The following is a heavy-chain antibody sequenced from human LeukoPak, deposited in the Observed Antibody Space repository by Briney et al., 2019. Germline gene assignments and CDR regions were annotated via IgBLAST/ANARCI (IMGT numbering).Heavy chain of an antibody. V-gene: IGHV3-7*01. J-gene: IGHJ4*02. CDR2: IKQDGSEK. CDR1: GLTFSGYW. CDR3: ARGGYDSSGYRIEDY. Sequence: GGSLRLSFAAPGLTFSGYWRTGVGQVPGKGLKWVANIKQDGSEKYYVDSVKGRFTISRDNAKNSLYLQMNSLRAEDTAVYYCARGGYDSSGYRIEDYWGQGTLVTVSS. D-gene: IGHD3-22*01.